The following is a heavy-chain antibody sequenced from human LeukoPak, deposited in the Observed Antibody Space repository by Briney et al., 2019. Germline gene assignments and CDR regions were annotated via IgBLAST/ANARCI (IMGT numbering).Heavy chain of an antibody. CDR1: GYSIPIGYY. V-gene: IGHV4-59*01. Sequence: SETLSLTCSVSGYSIPIGYYWSWIRQPPGKGLEWIGYIYYSGSTSYNPSLKSRVTISVDTSKKQFSLKLSSVTAADTAFYYCARYIVSYPHDAFDIWGQGTMVTVSS. D-gene: IGHD1-26*01. CDR2: IYYSGST. CDR3: ARYIVSYPHDAFDI. J-gene: IGHJ3*02.